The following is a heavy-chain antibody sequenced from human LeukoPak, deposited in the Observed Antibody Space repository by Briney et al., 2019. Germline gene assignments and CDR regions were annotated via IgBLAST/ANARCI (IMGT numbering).Heavy chain of an antibody. V-gene: IGHV3-23*01. Sequence: GGSLRLSCAASGFTFSTYAMSWVRQAPGKGLEWVSGISGSGGSAYYADSVKGRFTMSRDNSKNTLYLQMNSLRAEDTAVYYCAKRLWFGDSKAFDIWGQGTMVTVSS. J-gene: IGHJ3*02. CDR1: GFTFSTYA. D-gene: IGHD3-10*01. CDR3: AKRLWFGDSKAFDI. CDR2: ISGSGGSA.